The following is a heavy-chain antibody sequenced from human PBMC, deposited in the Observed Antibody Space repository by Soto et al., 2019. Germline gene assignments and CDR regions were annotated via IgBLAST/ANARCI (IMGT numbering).Heavy chain of an antibody. J-gene: IGHJ4*02. CDR3: ARGLVVATTPFDY. CDR1: GGSITSYY. Sequence: LSLTCTVSGGSITSYYCSWIRQPPWKVLEWIGYIHYNGKTNQNPSLKSRVTISLDTSKNQFSLKLSSVTAADTAVYYCARGLVVATTPFDYWGQGTLVTVSS. D-gene: IGHD2-15*01. CDR2: IHYNGKT. V-gene: IGHV4-59*01.